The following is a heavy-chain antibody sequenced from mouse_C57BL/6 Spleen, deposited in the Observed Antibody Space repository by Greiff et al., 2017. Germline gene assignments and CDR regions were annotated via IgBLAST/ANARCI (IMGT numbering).Heavy chain of an antibody. CDR3: ARGIVTTVFDY. V-gene: IGHV1-66*01. CDR1: GYSFTSYY. J-gene: IGHJ2*01. Sequence: QVQLQQSGPELVKPGASVKKSCKASGYSFTSYYIHWVKQRPGQGLEWIGWFYPGSGNTKYNEKFKGKATLTADTSSSTAYLQLSSLTSEDSAVYYCARGIVTTVFDYWGQGTTLTVSA. CDR2: FYPGSGNT. D-gene: IGHD2-5*01.